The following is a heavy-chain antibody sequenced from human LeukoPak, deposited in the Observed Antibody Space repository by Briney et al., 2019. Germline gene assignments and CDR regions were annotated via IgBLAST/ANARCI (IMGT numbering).Heavy chain of an antibody. Sequence: GGSLRLSCAASGFTVSSNYMSWVRQAPGKGLEWVSGISGSAGSTYYADSVKGRFTISRDNSKNTLFLQMNSLRAEDTAVYYCAKPPGLRRLDPWGQGTLVTVSS. CDR1: GFTVSSNY. J-gene: IGHJ5*02. CDR3: AKPPGLRRLDP. V-gene: IGHV3-23*01. CDR2: ISGSAGST. D-gene: IGHD5-12*01.